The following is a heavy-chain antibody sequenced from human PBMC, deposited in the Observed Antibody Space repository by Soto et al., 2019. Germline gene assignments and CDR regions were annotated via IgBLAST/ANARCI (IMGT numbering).Heavy chain of an antibody. J-gene: IGHJ1*01. CDR1: GDSISSYY. CDR3: ASGPYEYFQN. Sequence: PSETLSLTCTVSGDSISSYYWSWIRQPPGKGLEWIGYIYYSGSTNYNPSLKSRVTISVDKSKNQFSLRLTSVIAADTAVYYCASGPYEYFQNWGHGTLVTVSS. CDR2: IYYSGST. V-gene: IGHV4-59*12.